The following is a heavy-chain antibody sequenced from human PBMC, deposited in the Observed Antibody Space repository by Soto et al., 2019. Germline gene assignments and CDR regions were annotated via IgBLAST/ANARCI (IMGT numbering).Heavy chain of an antibody. D-gene: IGHD2-2*01. Sequence: GGSLRLSCAASGFTFSRYGMLWVRQAPGKGLEWVTGILYDGSDKYYADSVEGRFTISRENSKNTLYLQMNSLRTEDSAVYYCAKAGGGFGDFVYHWGHGTPVTVSS. CDR1: GFTFSRYG. J-gene: IGHJ4*01. V-gene: IGHV3-30*18. CDR2: ILYDGSDK. CDR3: AKAGGGFGDFVYH.